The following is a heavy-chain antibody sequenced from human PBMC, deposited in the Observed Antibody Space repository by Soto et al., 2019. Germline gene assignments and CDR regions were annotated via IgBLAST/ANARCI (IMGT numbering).Heavy chain of an antibody. J-gene: IGHJ4*02. CDR3: ARARFKYYDFWSGYFPLGY. D-gene: IGHD3-3*01. V-gene: IGHV1-69*01. CDR1: GGTFSSYA. CDR2: IIPIFGTA. Sequence: QVQLVQSGAEVKKPGSSVKVSCKASGGTFSSYAISWVRQAPGQGHEWMGGIIPIFGTANYAQKFQGRVTITADESTSTAYMELSSLRSEDTAVYYCARARFKYYDFWSGYFPLGYWGQGTLVTVSS.